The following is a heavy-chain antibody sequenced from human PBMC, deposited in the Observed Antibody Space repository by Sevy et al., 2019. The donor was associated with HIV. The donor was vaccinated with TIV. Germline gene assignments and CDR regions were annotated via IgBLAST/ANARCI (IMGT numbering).Heavy chain of an antibody. CDR2: IYNSGNT. V-gene: IGHV4-59*13. CDR3: ARVFDSEGDFDL. CDR1: GGSIRRYY. Sequence: SETLSLTCTVSGGSIRRYYWSWIRQPPGKGLEWIGYIYNSGNTNYNPSLKSRVTISVDTSKNQFSLRLSSVTAADTAVYYCARVFDSEGDFDLWGQGTMVTVSS. J-gene: IGHJ3*01. D-gene: IGHD2-21*01.